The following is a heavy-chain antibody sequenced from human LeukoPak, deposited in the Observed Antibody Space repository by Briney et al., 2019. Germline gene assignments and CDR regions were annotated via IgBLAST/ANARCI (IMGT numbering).Heavy chain of an antibody. CDR2: IQHDGSEQ. D-gene: IGHD6-19*01. Sequence: GGSLRLSCPASGFSYSRYWMSWVRQAAGKGLEWVANIQHDGSEQYYVDSVKGRFTISRDNTKKSLFLQINSLRAEDTAVYYCATPARGGSALPWGQGTLVTVSS. CDR3: ATPARGGSALP. CDR1: GFSYSRYW. V-gene: IGHV3-7*01. J-gene: IGHJ5*02.